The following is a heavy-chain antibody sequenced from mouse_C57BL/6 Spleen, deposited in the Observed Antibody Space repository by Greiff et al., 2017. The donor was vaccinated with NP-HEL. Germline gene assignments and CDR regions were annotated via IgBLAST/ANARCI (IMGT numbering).Heavy chain of an antibody. CDR2: IYPRSGNT. Sequence: VQLQQSGAELARPGASVKLSCKASGYTFTSYGLSWVKQRTGQGLEWIGEIYPRSGNTYYNEKFKGKATLTADKSSSTAYMELRSLTSEDSAVYFCAVYDGYFYAMDYWGQGTSVTVSS. J-gene: IGHJ4*01. V-gene: IGHV1-81*01. CDR1: GYTFTSYG. CDR3: AVYDGYFYAMDY. D-gene: IGHD2-3*01.